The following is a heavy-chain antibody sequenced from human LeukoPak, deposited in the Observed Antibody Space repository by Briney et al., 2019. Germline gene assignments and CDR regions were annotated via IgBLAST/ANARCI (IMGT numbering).Heavy chain of an antibody. J-gene: IGHJ2*01. V-gene: IGHV1-2*02. D-gene: IGHD2-2*01. CDR3: TRDSSVVPLVANWYYDL. CDR2: INANNGGT. Sequence: VASVKVSCKASGYSFTGHYINWVRQAPGQGLEWMGWINANNGGTNYAQKFQDRVTMTRDTSITTAYMELAGLRVDDTAIYYCTRDSSVVPLVANWYYDLWGRGTLVTVSS. CDR1: GYSFTGHY.